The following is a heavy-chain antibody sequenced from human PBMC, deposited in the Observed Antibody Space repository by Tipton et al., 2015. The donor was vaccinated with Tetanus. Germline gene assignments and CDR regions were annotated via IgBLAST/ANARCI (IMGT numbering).Heavy chain of an antibody. CDR3: ARTHIAAAGNDAFDI. Sequence: QSGAEVKKPGASVKVSCKASGYTFTGYYMHWVRQAPGQGLEWMGRINPNSGGTNYAQKFQGRVTTTRDTSISTAYMELSRLRSDDTVVYYCARTHIAAAGNDAFDIWGQGTMVTVSS. J-gene: IGHJ3*02. D-gene: IGHD6-13*01. V-gene: IGHV1-2*05. CDR1: GYTFTGYY. CDR2: INPNSGGT.